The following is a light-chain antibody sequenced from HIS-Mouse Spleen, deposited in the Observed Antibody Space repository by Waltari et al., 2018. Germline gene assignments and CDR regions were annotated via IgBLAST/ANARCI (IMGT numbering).Light chain of an antibody. CDR1: SSDVGGYHY. CDR3: SSYTSSSTPVV. V-gene: IGLV2-14*01. CDR2: EVS. Sequence: QSALTQPASVSGSPGQSITISCTGTSSDVGGYHYVSWYQQHPGKAPKRMIYEVSNRPSGVSNRFSGSKSGNTASLTISGLQAEDEADYYCSSYTSSSTPVVFGGGTKLTVL. J-gene: IGLJ2*01.